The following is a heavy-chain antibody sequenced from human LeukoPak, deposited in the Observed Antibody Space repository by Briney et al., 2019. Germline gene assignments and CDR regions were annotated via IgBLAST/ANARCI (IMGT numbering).Heavy chain of an antibody. J-gene: IGHJ3*02. D-gene: IGHD3-22*01. Sequence: SQTLSLTCAVSGGSISSGGYSWSWIRQPPGKGLEWIGYIYYSGSTYYNPSLKSRVTISVDTSKNQFSLKLSSVAAADTAVYYCARVNQGYYDSSGYYPRDAFDIWGQGTMVTVSS. V-gene: IGHV4-30-4*07. CDR2: IYYSGST. CDR3: ARVNQGYYDSSGYYPRDAFDI. CDR1: GGSISSGGYS.